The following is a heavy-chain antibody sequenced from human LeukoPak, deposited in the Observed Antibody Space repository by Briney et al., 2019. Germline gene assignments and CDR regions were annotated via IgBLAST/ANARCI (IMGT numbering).Heavy chain of an antibody. D-gene: IGHD1-26*01. CDR3: ARGHQWELLHPFDY. CDR1: GYTFTSYD. CDR2: MNPNSGNT. V-gene: IGHV1-8*03. J-gene: IGHJ4*02. Sequence: ASVKVSCKASGYTFTSYDINWVRQATGQGLEWMGWMNPNSGNTGYAQKFQGRVTITRNTSISTAYMELSSLRSEDTAAYYCARGHQWELLHPFDYWGQGTLVTVSS.